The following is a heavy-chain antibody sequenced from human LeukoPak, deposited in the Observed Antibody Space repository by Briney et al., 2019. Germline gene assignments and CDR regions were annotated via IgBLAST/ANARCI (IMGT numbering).Heavy chain of an antibody. V-gene: IGHV5-51*01. CDR2: IYPGESDT. J-gene: IGHJ4*02. Sequence: GESLKISCKGSGYSFTSYWIGWVRQMPGKGLEFMGIIYPGESDTRYSPSFQGQVSISADKSISTAYLQWSSLKASDTAMYYCMRRANPYAALDYWGQGTLVTVSS. CDR3: MRRANPYAALDY. D-gene: IGHD1-14*01. CDR1: GYSFTSYW.